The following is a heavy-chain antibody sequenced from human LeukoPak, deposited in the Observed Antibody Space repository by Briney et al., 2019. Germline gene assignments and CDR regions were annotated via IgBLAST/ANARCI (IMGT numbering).Heavy chain of an antibody. Sequence: GGSLRLSCAASGFTVSNTYMTWVRQAPGKGLEWVSLIYGGNNAFYADSVKGRFTISRDSSKNTLYLQMNSLRAEDTAVYYCAIFGGYSGYDLFDYWGQGALVTVSS. D-gene: IGHD5-12*01. CDR1: GFTVSNTY. V-gene: IGHV3-53*01. CDR3: AIFGGYSGYDLFDY. CDR2: IYGGNNA. J-gene: IGHJ4*02.